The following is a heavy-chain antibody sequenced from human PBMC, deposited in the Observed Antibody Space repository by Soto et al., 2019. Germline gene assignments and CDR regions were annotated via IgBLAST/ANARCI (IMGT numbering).Heavy chain of an antibody. V-gene: IGHV4-59*08. CDR3: ARHRDCSGGTCYSGEFDP. Sequence: QVQLQESGPGLVKPSETLSLTCSVSGGSISGYYWSYIRQPPGKGLEWIGYIYYSWRTNYNPSLLRRVSISVDTSKNPFSLKLTSVTAADTAVYYCARHRDCSGGTCYSGEFDPWGQATLVTVSS. D-gene: IGHD2-15*01. CDR2: IYYSWRT. J-gene: IGHJ5*02. CDR1: GGSISGYY.